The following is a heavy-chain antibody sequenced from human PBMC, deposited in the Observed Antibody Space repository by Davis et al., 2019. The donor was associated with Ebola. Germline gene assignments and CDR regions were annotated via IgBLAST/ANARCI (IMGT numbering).Heavy chain of an antibody. V-gene: IGHV1-69*06. Sequence: SVKVSCKASGGTFSSYAISWVRQAPGQGLEWMGGIIPIFGTANYAQKFQGRVTITADKSTSTAYMELSSLRSEDTAVYYCARDTVIAVAGIDYRYYGMDVWGQGTTVTVSS. J-gene: IGHJ6*02. CDR1: GGTFSSYA. D-gene: IGHD6-19*01. CDR2: IIPIFGTA. CDR3: ARDTVIAVAGIDYRYYGMDV.